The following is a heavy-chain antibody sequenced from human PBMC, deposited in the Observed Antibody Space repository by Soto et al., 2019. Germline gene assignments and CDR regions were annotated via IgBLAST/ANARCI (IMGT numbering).Heavy chain of an antibody. V-gene: IGHV4-34*01. CDR3: ARGEAFYGMDV. CDR2: INHSGST. Sequence: SETLSLTCAVYGGSFSGYYWSWIRQPPGKGLEWIGEINHSGSTNYNPSLKSRVTISVDTSKNQFSLKLSSVTAADTAVYYCARGEAFYGMDVWGQGTTVTAP. J-gene: IGHJ6*02. CDR1: GGSFSGYY. D-gene: IGHD3-3*02.